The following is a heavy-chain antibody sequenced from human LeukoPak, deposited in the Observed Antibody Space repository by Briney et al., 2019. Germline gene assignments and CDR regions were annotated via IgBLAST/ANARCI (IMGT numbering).Heavy chain of an antibody. CDR3: ARDRSTAASGRSWYFDP. CDR2: INPSGGST. V-gene: IGHV1-46*01. D-gene: IGHD6-13*01. J-gene: IGHJ2*01. Sequence: ASVKVSCKASGYTFTSYYMHWVRQAPGQGLEWMGIINPSGGSTIYAHKFQGRVTMTRDMSTSTVYMELSSLRSEDTAVYYCARDRSTAASGRSWYFDPWGRGTLVTVSS. CDR1: GYTFTSYY.